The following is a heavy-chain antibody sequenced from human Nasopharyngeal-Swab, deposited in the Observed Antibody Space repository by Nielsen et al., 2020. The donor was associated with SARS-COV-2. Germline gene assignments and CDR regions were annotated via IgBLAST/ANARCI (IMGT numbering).Heavy chain of an antibody. J-gene: IGHJ4*02. D-gene: IGHD3-22*01. CDR2: IVPALGLP. CDR3: ARDYYDNYDSDY. CDR1: GDTFTNSA. V-gene: IGHV1-69*10. Sequence: SVKVSCKTSGDTFTNSAISWVRQAPGQGLEWMGGIVPALGLPNYAQKFQGRVTVTRDTSRSTAYIELSRLRSDDTAVYYCARDYYDNYDSDYWGQGTLVTVSS.